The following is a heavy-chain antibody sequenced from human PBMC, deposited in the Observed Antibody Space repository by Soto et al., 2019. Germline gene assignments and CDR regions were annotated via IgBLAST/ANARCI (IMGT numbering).Heavy chain of an antibody. D-gene: IGHD3-22*01. V-gene: IGHV1-46*01. CDR2: INPSDDAT. J-gene: IGHJ4*02. Sequence: GASVKVSCKASGYTFTRYYMHWVRQAPGQGLGWMGIINPSDDATSNAEKFQGRLTMTKDTSTSTVYMEMSSLRSEDTAVYYCARDLTREGDYYDRSGYYLDYWGQGTLVTVSS. CDR1: GYTFTRYY. CDR3: ARDLTREGDYYDRSGYYLDY.